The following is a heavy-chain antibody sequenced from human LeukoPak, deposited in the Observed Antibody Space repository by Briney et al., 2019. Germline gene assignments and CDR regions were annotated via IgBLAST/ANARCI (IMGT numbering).Heavy chain of an antibody. D-gene: IGHD6-19*01. CDR3: AQGFSSGWYPY. CDR2: ISVNGETT. J-gene: IGHJ4*02. V-gene: IGHV3-23*01. Sequence: GGSLRLSCAASGFTFNNYAMTWVRQTPGKGLEWISAISVNGETTWYADSVRGRFIISRDNSKNTLYLQLSSLRAEDTAVYYCAQGFSSGWYPYWGQGSLVSVSS. CDR1: GFTFNNYA.